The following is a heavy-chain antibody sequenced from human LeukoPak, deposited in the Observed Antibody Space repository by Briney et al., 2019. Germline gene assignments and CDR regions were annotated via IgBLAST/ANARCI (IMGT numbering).Heavy chain of an antibody. CDR2: IYYSGST. CDR1: GGSISSYY. V-gene: IGHV4-59*08. Sequence: SETLSLTCSVSGGSISSYYWSWIRQPPGKGLEWIGYIYYSGSTNYNPSLKSRVTISVDTSKNQFSLKLSSVTAADTAVYYCARLTIHDGAFDIWGQGTMVTVSS. J-gene: IGHJ3*02. D-gene: IGHD1-1*01. CDR3: ARLTIHDGAFDI.